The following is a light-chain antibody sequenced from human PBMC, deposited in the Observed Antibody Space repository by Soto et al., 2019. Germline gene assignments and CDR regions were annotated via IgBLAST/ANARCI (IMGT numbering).Light chain of an antibody. CDR2: DVS. CDR1: SSDVGGYNY. CDR3: CSHAGSYTYV. J-gene: IGLJ1*01. V-gene: IGLV2-11*01. Sequence: ALTQPRSVSGSPGQSVTISCTGTSSDVGGYNYVSWYQQHPGKAPKVIIYDVSKRPSRVSDRFSASKSGNTASLTISGLQAEDEADYYCCSHAGSYTYVFGTGTKLTVL.